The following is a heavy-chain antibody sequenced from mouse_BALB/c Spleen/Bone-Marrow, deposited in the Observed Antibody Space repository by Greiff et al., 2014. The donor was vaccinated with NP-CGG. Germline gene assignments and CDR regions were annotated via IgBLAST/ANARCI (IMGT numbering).Heavy chain of an antibody. CDR1: GFSLTSYG. V-gene: IGHV2-9*02. Sequence: VMLVESGPGLVAPSQSLSITRTVSGFSLTSYGVHWVRQPPGKGLEWLGVIWAGGSTNYNSALMSRLSISKGNSKSQVFLKMNSLQTDDTAMYYCARVYLWYFDVWGAGTTVTVSS. CDR3: ARVYLWYFDV. J-gene: IGHJ1*01. CDR2: IWAGGST. D-gene: IGHD2-3*01.